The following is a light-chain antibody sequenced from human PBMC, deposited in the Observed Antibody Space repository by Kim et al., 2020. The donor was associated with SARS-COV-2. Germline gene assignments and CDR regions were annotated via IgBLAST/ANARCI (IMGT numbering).Light chain of an antibody. V-gene: IGKV2D-29*02. CDR3: MQSIRPPVT. CDR1: HSLLPIDGKNY. J-gene: IGKJ3*01. Sequence: PGANSCNTSHSLLPIDGKNYLSWYVQGPCQSPQLLIYEVSKRFSGVPDRFSGGESGTDFTLKISRVEAEDVGVYYCMQSIRPPVTFGPGTKVDIK. CDR2: EVS.